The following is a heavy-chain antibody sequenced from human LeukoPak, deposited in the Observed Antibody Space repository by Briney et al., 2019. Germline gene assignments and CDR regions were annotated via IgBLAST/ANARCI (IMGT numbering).Heavy chain of an antibody. CDR3: ARAPSITGTVDY. J-gene: IGHJ4*02. V-gene: IGHV4-59*01. CDR2: IYYSGST. D-gene: IGHD1-20*01. Sequence: SETLSLTCTVSGGSISSYYWSWIRQPPGKGLEWIGYIYYSGSTNYNPSLKSRVTISVDTSKNQFSLKLSSVTAADTAVYYCARAPSITGTVDYWGQGTLVTVSS. CDR1: GGSISSYY.